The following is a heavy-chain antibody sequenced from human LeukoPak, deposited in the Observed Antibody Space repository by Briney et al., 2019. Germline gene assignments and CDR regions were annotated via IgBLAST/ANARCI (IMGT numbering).Heavy chain of an antibody. CDR2: INHSGST. CDR1: GGSFSGYN. J-gene: IGHJ6*04. D-gene: IGHD3-10*01. CDR3: ARLPISYYGSAGPYGMDV. V-gene: IGHV4-34*01. Sequence: PSETLSLTCAVYGGSFSGYNWSWIRQPPGKGLEWIGEINHSGSTKYNPSLKSRVTISVDTSENQFSLKLSSVTAADTAVYYCARLPISYYGSAGPYGMDVWGKGTTVTVSS.